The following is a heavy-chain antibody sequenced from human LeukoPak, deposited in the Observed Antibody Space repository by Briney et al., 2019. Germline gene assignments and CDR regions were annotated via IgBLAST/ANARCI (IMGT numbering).Heavy chain of an antibody. CDR1: GFTFSSYA. V-gene: IGHV3-21*01. Sequence: PGGSLRLSCAASGFTFSSYAMSWVRQAPGKGLEWVSSISSSNTYIYYVDSVKGRFTISRDNAKNSLYLQMNSLRAEDTAVYYCARVSIAAAGTTDYWGQGTLVTVSS. J-gene: IGHJ4*02. CDR3: ARVSIAAAGTTDY. CDR2: ISSSNTYI. D-gene: IGHD6-13*01.